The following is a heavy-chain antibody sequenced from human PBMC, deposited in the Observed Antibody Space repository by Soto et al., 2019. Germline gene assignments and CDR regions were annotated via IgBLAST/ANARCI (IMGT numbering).Heavy chain of an antibody. D-gene: IGHD3-3*01. CDR1: GGTFSSYT. CDR2: IIPILGIA. CDR3: ARDRSGYVFFVNWYFDL. Sequence: ASVKVSCKASGGTFSSYTISWVRQAPGQGLEWMGRIIPILGIANYAQKFQGRVTITADKSTSTAYMELSSLRSEDTAVYYCARDRSGYVFFVNWYFDLWGRGPLVTVSS. J-gene: IGHJ2*01. V-gene: IGHV1-69*04.